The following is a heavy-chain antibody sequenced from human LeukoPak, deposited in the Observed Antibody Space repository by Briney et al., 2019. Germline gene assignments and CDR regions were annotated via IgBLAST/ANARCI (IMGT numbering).Heavy chain of an antibody. CDR1: GFTFSRYG. CDR3: GKEGGRSWYFRFDY. J-gene: IGHJ4*02. Sequence: GGSLRLSCAASGFTFSRYGMYWVRQAPGKGLEWVALISYDKSHRYYVDSVEGRFTISRDNSKNTLYLQMNSLRAEDTAVYYCGKEGGRSWYFRFDYGGRGPLVPVSS. CDR2: ISYDKSHR. V-gene: IGHV3-30*18. D-gene: IGHD6-13*01.